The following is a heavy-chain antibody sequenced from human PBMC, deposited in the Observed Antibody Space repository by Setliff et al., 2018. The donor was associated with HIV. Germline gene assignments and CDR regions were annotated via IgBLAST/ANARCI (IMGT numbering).Heavy chain of an antibody. CDR2: IKSKTDGSNK. CDR3: AKNTPSIINYPYYYYMDV. CDR1: GFTFSNAW. Sequence: GGSLRLSCAASGFTFSNAWMNWVRQAPGKGLEWVGRIKSKTDGSNKYYADSVKGRFTISRDNSKNTLYLQMNSLRAEDTAVYYCAKNTPSIINYPYYYYMDVWGKGTTVTVSS. V-gene: IGHV3-30*18. J-gene: IGHJ6*03. D-gene: IGHD1-7*01.